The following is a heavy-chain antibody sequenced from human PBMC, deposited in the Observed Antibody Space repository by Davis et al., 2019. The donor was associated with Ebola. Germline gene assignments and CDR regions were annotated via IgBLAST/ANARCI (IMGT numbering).Heavy chain of an antibody. CDR2: ISSNGGST. D-gene: IGHD1-1*01. V-gene: IGHV3-64*02. Sequence: GESLKISCAASGFTFSSYAMHWVRQAPGKGLEYVSAISSNGGSTYYADSVKGRFTISRDNSKNTLYLQMGSLRAEDMAVYYCARAWKGDSMDVWGQGTTVIVSS. J-gene: IGHJ6*02. CDR1: GFTFSSYA. CDR3: ARAWKGDSMDV.